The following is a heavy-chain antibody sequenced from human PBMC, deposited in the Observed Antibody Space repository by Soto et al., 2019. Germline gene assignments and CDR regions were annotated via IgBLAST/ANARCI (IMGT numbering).Heavy chain of an antibody. CDR3: ARHQYSSSWDGGMDV. Sequence: GESLKISCKGSGYSFAGYWITWVRQKPGKGLEWMGRIDPSDSQTYYSPSFRGHVTISATKSITTVFLQWSSLRASDTAMYYCARHQYSSSWDGGMDVWGQGTTVTVSS. V-gene: IGHV5-10-1*01. D-gene: IGHD6-13*01. CDR2: IDPSDSQT. J-gene: IGHJ6*02. CDR1: GYSFAGYW.